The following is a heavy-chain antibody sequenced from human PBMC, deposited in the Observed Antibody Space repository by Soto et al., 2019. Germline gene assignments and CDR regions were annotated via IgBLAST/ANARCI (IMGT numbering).Heavy chain of an antibody. Sequence: QVQLQQWGAGLLKPSETLSLTCAVYAGSFTTYYWSWIRQPPGKGLEWIGEINSSGSTNYNPSLKTRLTISVDTSKGPFSLRLTSVTAADPAVYYCARIRASSSRSAFDSWGEGTMVTVSS. J-gene: IGHJ3*02. D-gene: IGHD2-15*01. CDR1: AGSFTTYY. V-gene: IGHV4-34*01. CDR2: INSSGST. CDR3: ARIRASSSRSAFDS.